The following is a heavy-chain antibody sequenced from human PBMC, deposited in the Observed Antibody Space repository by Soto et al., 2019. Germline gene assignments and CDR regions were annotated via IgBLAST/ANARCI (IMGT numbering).Heavy chain of an antibody. CDR1: GGSISSYY. J-gene: IGHJ4*02. CDR2: IYYSGST. CDR3: ARDSYGDSPY. D-gene: IGHD4-17*01. V-gene: IGHV4-59*01. Sequence: SETLSLSCSVPGGSISSYYWSWIRQPPGKGLEWIGYIYYSGSTNYDPSLKSRVTISVDTSKNQFSLKLSSVTAADTAVYYCARDSYGDSPYWGQGTLVTVSS.